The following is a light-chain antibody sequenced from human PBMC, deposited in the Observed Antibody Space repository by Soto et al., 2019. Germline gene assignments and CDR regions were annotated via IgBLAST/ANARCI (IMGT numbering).Light chain of an antibody. CDR2: EVS. Sequence: QAVVTQPASVAGSPGQSITISCTGTSSDVGGYNYVSWYQHHPGKAPKLMIYEVSSRPSGVSNRFSGSKSGNTASLIISGLQAEDEADYYCSSYTSSSTSVFGTGTKLTVL. V-gene: IGLV2-14*01. CDR3: SSYTSSSTSV. J-gene: IGLJ1*01. CDR1: SSDVGGYNY.